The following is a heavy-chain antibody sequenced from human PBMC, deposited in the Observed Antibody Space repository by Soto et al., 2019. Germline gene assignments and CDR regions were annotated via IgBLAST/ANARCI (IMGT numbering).Heavy chain of an antibody. D-gene: IGHD5-18*01. V-gene: IGHV3-20*01. CDR1: GFTFDDYG. Sequence: GGSLRLSCAASGFTFDDYGMSWVRQAPGKGLEWVSGINWNGGSTGYADSVKGRFTISRDNAKNSLYLQMNSLRAEDTALYHCARNSPGAMGSYYYYYMDVWGKGTTVTVSS. J-gene: IGHJ6*03. CDR2: INWNGGST. CDR3: ARNSPGAMGSYYYYYMDV.